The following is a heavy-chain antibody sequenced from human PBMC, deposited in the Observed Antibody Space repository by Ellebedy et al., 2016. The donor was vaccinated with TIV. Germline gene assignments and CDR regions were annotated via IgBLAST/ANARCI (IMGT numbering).Heavy chain of an antibody. D-gene: IGHD5-12*01. V-gene: IGHV3-15*01. Sequence: GESLKISCAASGFTFSGYGMRWVRQAPGKGLEWVGRIKSKTDGGATDYAAPVNGRFTISREDSKNTLYLQMNSLKTEDTAVYYCTTGPRGWLREHWGQGTLVTVSS. CDR2: IKSKTDGGAT. CDR1: GFTFSGYG. CDR3: TTGPRGWLREH. J-gene: IGHJ4*02.